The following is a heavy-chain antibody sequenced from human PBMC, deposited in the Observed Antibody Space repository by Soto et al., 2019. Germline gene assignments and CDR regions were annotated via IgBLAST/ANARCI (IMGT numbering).Heavy chain of an antibody. CDR1: GGSISSYY. V-gene: IGHV4-59*01. CDR3: ARNFNTIFGVIPDYYYGMDV. CDR2: IYYSGST. J-gene: IGHJ6*02. D-gene: IGHD3-3*01. Sequence: SETLSLTCTVSGGSISSYYWSWIRQPPGKGLEWIGYIYYSGSTNYNPSLKSRVTISVDTSKNQFSLKLSSVTAADTAVYYCARNFNTIFGVIPDYYYGMDVWGQGTTVTVSS.